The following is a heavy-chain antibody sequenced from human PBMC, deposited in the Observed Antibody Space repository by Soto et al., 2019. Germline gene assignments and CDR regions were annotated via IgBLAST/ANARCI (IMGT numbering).Heavy chain of an antibody. CDR2: IIPILGIA. V-gene: IGHV1-69*02. CDR1: VGTFSSYT. J-gene: IGHJ6*03. D-gene: IGHD2-2*01. Sequence: GASVKVSCKASVGTFSSYTISWVRQATGQGLEWMGRIIPILGIANYAQKFQGRVTITADKSTSTAYMELSSLRSEDTAVYYCARASGKIVVVPAAMGETYYMDVWGKGTTVTVSS. CDR3: ARASGKIVVVPAAMGETYYMDV.